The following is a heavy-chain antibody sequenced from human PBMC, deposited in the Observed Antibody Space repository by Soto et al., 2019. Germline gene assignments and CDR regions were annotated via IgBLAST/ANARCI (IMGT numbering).Heavy chain of an antibody. Sequence: ASVKVSCKASGYIFIDYYIHWVRQAPGQGLEWMGWINPDPGDTNYAQKFQGWVAVTRDTSISTAYMEVSRLKSDDTAVYYCARLAYSSSTSFYYGMDVWGRGTTVIFSS. CDR1: GYIFIDYY. CDR3: ARLAYSSSTSFYYGMDV. V-gene: IGHV1-2*04. CDR2: INPDPGDT. D-gene: IGHD3-16*01. J-gene: IGHJ6*02.